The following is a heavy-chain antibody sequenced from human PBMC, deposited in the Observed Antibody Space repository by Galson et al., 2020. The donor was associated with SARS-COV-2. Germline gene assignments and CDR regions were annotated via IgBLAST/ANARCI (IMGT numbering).Heavy chain of an antibody. D-gene: IGHD2-21*02. CDR3: ARGSNSYSYALDV. CDR1: GDSISSGGYY. CDR2: ISYNGRT. Sequence: SQTLSLTCTVSGDSISSGGYYWSAIRQHPGKGLEYIGYISYNGRTYYNPSLKGRVVISVDTSKNQFSLKLRSMTAADTALYYCARGSNSYSYALDVWGQGTTVTVS. V-gene: IGHV4-31*03. J-gene: IGHJ6*02.